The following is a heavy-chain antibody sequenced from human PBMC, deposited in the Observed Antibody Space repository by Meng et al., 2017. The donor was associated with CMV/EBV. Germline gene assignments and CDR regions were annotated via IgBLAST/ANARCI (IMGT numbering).Heavy chain of an antibody. CDR3: ARVSVPNNYYYGLDV. D-gene: IGHD2-8*01. CDR2: ISSGGSTI. V-gene: IGHV3-11*01. Sequence: GGSLRLSCAASGFTFSDCYMSWIRQAPGKGLEWISYISSGGSTIYYADSVKGRFTISRDNAKNSLYLQMNSLRAEDTAMYYCARVSVPNNYYYGLDVWGQGTTVTVSS. J-gene: IGHJ6*02. CDR1: GFTFSDCY.